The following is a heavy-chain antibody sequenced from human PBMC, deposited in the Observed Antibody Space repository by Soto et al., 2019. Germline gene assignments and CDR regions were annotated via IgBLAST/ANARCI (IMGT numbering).Heavy chain of an antibody. Sequence: VQLLESGGGLVQPGGSLRLSCAASGFTLSSYAMTWVRQAPGKGLEWVSAISGSGGSTYYADSVKGRFTISRDNSKNTLYLQMNSLRAEDTAVYYCAKDSSDTAMLFDYWGRGTLVTVSS. D-gene: IGHD5-18*01. V-gene: IGHV3-23*01. CDR1: GFTLSSYA. CDR3: AKDSSDTAMLFDY. CDR2: ISGSGGST. J-gene: IGHJ4*02.